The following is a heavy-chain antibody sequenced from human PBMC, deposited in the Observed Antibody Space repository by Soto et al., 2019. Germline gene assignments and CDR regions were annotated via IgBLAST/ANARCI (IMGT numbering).Heavy chain of an antibody. CDR1: GFTFSSYG. CDR2: ISYDGSNK. J-gene: IGHJ4*02. D-gene: IGHD3-22*01. V-gene: IGHV3-30*18. CDR3: AKSSGYYYRVSY. Sequence: GGSLRLSXAASGFTFSSYGMHWVRQAPGKGLEWVAVISYDGSNKYYADSVKGRFTISRVNSKNTLYLQMNSLRAEDTAVYYCAKSSGYYYRVSYWGQGTLVTVSS.